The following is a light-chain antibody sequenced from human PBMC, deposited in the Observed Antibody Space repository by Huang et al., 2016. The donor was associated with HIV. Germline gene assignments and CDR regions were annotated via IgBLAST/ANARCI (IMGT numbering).Light chain of an antibody. V-gene: IGKV2-28*01. CDR3: MQSLQTPYT. J-gene: IGKJ2*01. Sequence: DIVMTQSPVSLPVTPGEPASISCRSSQSLLDSNGYNYLDWYLQKPGQSPQLLLYLGSHRASGVPDRFSGSGSGIDFTLRINRVEAEDVGVYYCMQSLQTPYTFGLGTKVDI. CDR1: QSLLDSNGYNY. CDR2: LGS.